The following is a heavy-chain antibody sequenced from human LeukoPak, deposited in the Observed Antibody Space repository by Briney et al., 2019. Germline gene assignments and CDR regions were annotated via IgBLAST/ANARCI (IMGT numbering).Heavy chain of an antibody. J-gene: IGHJ4*02. V-gene: IGHV3-23*01. CDR2: ISGSGGST. CDR3: AKDQHVLRFLEWLAPSHYFDY. Sequence: PGGSLRLSCAASGFTFSSYVMSWVRQAPGKGLEWVSAISGSGGSTYYADSVKGRFTISRDNSKNTLYLQMNSLRAEDTAVYYCAKDQHVLRFLEWLAPSHYFDYWGQGTLVTVSS. CDR1: GFTFSSYV. D-gene: IGHD3-3*01.